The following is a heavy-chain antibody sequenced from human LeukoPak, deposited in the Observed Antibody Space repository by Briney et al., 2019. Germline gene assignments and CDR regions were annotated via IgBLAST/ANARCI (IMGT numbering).Heavy chain of an antibody. J-gene: IGHJ6*03. CDR2: IKSETDGETT. CDR1: GITFSNAW. D-gene: IGHD1-1*01. Sequence: GGSLRLSCAASGITFSNAWISWVRQARGKGLEWVGHIKSETDGETTDYAAPVKGRFTISRDDSKNTVYLQMNSLRAEDTAVYFCAKEYGYDYNYFYSMDVWGKGTTVTISS. CDR3: AKEYGYDYNYFYSMDV. V-gene: IGHV3-15*05.